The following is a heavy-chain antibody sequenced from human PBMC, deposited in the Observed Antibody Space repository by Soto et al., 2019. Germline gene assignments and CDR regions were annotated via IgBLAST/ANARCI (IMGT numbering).Heavy chain of an antibody. J-gene: IGHJ4*02. Sequence: QLQESGPGLVKPSETLSLTCSVSGDSINSDKYYWGWIRQPPGKGLERIGSIYYRGNTYYNPSLQTRVTISLDKSKSQFSLRLNSVTAADSAVYFCARLEGLATISYYFDFWGQGAQVTVSS. CDR3: ARLEGLATISYYFDF. D-gene: IGHD3-9*01. V-gene: IGHV4-39*01. CDR1: GDSINSDKYY. CDR2: IYYRGNT.